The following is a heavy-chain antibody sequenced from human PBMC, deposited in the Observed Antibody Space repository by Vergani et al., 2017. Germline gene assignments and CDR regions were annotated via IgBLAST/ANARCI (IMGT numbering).Heavy chain of an antibody. CDR2: ITSSSSYI. CDR3: ARGTPGAQNFNYYGMGV. J-gene: IGHJ6*02. CDR1: GFTFSSYS. D-gene: IGHD5-24*01. Sequence: EVQLVESGGGLVKPGGSLRLSCAASGFTFSSYSMHWVRQAPGKGLEWVSSITSSSSYIYYADSMKGRFTISRDSAKNSLYLQMNSLRAEDTAVYYCARGTPGAQNFNYYGMGVWGQGTTVTVSS. V-gene: IGHV3-21*01.